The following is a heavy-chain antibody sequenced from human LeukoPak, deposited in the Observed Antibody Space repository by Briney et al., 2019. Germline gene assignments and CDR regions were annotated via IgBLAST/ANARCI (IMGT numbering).Heavy chain of an antibody. Sequence: SETLSLTCTVSGGSISSYYWSWIRQPPGKGLEWIGYIYYSGSTNYNPFLKSRVTISVDTSKNQFSLKLSSVSAADTAVYYCASYYGSGSYYDYWGQGTLVTVSS. J-gene: IGHJ4*02. D-gene: IGHD3-10*01. CDR1: GGSISSYY. CDR2: IYYSGST. CDR3: ASYYGSGSYYDY. V-gene: IGHV4-59*01.